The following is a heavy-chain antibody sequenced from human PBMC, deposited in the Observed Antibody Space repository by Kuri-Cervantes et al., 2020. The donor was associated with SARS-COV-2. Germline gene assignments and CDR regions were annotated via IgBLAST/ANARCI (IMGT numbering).Heavy chain of an antibody. CDR1: GYSISSGYY. V-gene: IGHV4-38-2*01. D-gene: IGHD3-22*01. CDR3: ARTYYYDSSGYWSNWFDP. CDR2: IYHSGST. Sequence: GSLRLSCAVSGYSISSGYYWGWIRQPPGKGLEWIGEIYHSGSTTYNPSLKSRVTISVDTSKNQFSLKLSSVTAADTAVYYCARTYYYDSSGYWSNWFDPWGQGTLVTVSS. J-gene: IGHJ5*02.